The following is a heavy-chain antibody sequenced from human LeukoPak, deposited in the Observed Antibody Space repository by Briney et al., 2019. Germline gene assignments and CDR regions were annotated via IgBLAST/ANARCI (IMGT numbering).Heavy chain of an antibody. J-gene: IGHJ4*02. Sequence: PWGSLRLSCAASGFTFSSYAMSWVRQAPGKGLEWVSAISGSGGSTYYADSVKGRFTISRDNSENTLYLQMNSLRAEDTAVYYCATHSSSWTGDYWGQGTLVTVSS. CDR2: ISGSGGST. D-gene: IGHD6-13*01. CDR3: ATHSSSWTGDY. V-gene: IGHV3-23*01. CDR1: GFTFSSYA.